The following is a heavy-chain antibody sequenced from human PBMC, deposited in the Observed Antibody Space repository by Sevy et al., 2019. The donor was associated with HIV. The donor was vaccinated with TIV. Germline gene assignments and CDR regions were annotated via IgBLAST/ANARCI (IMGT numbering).Heavy chain of an antibody. Sequence: GGSLRLSCAASGFTFNIYAMTWVRQAPGKGLEWVSTISVSGGSTYYADSVKGRFTISRDNSKNTLYLQMNSLRAEDTAAYYCAKDHDNNWFDPWGQGTLVTVSS. D-gene: IGHD3-9*01. CDR1: GFTFNIYA. V-gene: IGHV3-23*01. CDR3: AKDHDNNWFDP. J-gene: IGHJ5*02. CDR2: ISVSGGST.